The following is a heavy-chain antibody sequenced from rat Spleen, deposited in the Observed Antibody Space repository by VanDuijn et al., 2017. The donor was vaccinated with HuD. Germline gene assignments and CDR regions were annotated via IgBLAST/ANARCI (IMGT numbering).Heavy chain of an antibody. CDR3: ARPNYPGFNYFDY. CDR1: GFTFRDYY. J-gene: IGHJ2*01. D-gene: IGHD1-4*01. V-gene: IGHV5-29*01. CDR2: ISYDGSRN. Sequence: EVQLVESDGGLVQPGRSLKLSCAASGFTFRDYYMAWVRQAPTKGLEWVATISYDGSRNYYRDSVKGRFTISRDNAKSTLYLQMDSLRSEDTATYYCARPNYPGFNYFDYWGQGVMVTVSS.